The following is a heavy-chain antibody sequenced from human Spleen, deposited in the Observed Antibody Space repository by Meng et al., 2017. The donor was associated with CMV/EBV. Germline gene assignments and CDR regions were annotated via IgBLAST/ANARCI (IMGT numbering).Heavy chain of an antibody. V-gene: IGHV1-18*01. D-gene: IGHD3-3*01. CDR3: ARVGITIFGVVSRPLDY. J-gene: IGHJ4*02. CDR2: ISAYNGNT. CDR1: DYTFSTYG. Sequence: ASVKVSCKASDYTFSTYGISWVRQAPGQGLEWMGWISAYNGNTNYAQKLQGRVTMTTATSTSTAFMELRSLRSDDTAVYYCARVGITIFGVVSRPLDYWGQGTLVTVSS.